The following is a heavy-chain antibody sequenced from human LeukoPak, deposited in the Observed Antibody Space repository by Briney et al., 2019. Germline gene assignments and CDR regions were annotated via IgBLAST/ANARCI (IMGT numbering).Heavy chain of an antibody. CDR1: GFTFDDYA. D-gene: IGHD6-6*01. CDR2: ISWNSGSI. Sequence: PGGSLRLSCAASGFTFDDYAMHWVRQAPGKGLEWVSGISWNSGSIGYADSVKGRFTISRDNAENSLYLQMNSLRAEDTALYYCAKAPEYSSSSPEEYYFDYWGQGTLVTVSP. J-gene: IGHJ4*02. CDR3: AKAPEYSSSSPEEYYFDY. V-gene: IGHV3-9*01.